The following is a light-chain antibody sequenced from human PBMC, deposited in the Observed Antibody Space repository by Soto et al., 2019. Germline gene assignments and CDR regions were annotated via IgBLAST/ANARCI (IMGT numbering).Light chain of an antibody. J-gene: IGKJ2*01. V-gene: IGKV3-20*01. CDR3: QQYGSSPET. Sequence: EIVLTQSPGTLSLSPWERDALSCRASQSLDSNFLAWYQQKPGQAPRLLIYVASSRATGIPDRFSGGGSGTDFTLTISRIEREDFAVDYCQQYGSSPETFGQGTKLEIK. CDR2: VAS. CDR1: QSLDSNF.